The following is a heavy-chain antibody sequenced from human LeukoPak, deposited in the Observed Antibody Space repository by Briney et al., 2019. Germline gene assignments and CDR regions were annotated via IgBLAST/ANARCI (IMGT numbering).Heavy chain of an antibody. CDR2: ISAYNGNT. CDR1: GYTFTSYG. D-gene: IGHD5-18*01. CDR3: ARVTIQLWYNDY. V-gene: IGHV1-18*01. Sequence: SVPVSCKASGYTFTSYGISWVRQAPGQGLEWMGWISAYNGNTNYAQKLQGRVTMTTDTSTSTAYMELRSLRSDDTAVYYCARVTIQLWYNDYWGQGTLVTVSS. J-gene: IGHJ4*02.